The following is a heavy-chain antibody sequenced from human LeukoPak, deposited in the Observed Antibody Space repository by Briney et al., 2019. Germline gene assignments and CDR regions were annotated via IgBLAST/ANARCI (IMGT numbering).Heavy chain of an antibody. CDR2: INAGNGNT. V-gene: IGHV1-3*01. Sequence: ASVKVSCKASGYTFTSYAIHWVRQAPGQRLEWMGWINAGNGNTKYSQKFQGRVTITRDTSASTAYMELSSLRSEDTAVYYCARSSVRVYDSSGYYSPPNFWGQGTLVTVSS. CDR1: GYTFTSYA. D-gene: IGHD3-22*01. J-gene: IGHJ4*02. CDR3: ARSSVRVYDSSGYYSPPNF.